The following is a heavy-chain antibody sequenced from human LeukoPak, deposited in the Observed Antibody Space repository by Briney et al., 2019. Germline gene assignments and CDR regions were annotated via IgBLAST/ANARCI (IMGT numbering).Heavy chain of an antibody. Sequence: GESLRLSCVVSGISLSNYAMTWVRQAPGKGLEWVSYISERGGSTTYADSVKGRFTISRDPSLNTLYLQMTSLRAEDTAVYFCAKRGIVIRGILVIGYHQEAYHYDYWGQGVLVTVSS. CDR1: GISLSNYA. CDR2: ISERGGST. D-gene: IGHD3-10*01. J-gene: IGHJ4*02. CDR3: AKRGIVIRGILVIGYHQEAYHYDY. V-gene: IGHV3-23*01.